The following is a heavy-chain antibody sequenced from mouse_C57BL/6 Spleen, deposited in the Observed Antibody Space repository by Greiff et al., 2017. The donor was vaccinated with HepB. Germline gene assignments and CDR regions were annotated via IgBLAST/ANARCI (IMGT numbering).Heavy chain of an antibody. V-gene: IGHV1-69*01. D-gene: IGHD3-2*02. CDR2: IDPSDSYT. CDR3: ARIDSSGYFDY. Sequence: VKLQQPGAELVMPGASVKLSCKASGYTFTSYWMHWVKQRPGQGLEWIGEIDPSDSYTNYNQKFKGKSTLTVDKSSSTAYMQLSSLTSEDSAVYYCARIDSSGYFDYWGQGTTLTVSS. CDR1: GYTFTSYW. J-gene: IGHJ2*01.